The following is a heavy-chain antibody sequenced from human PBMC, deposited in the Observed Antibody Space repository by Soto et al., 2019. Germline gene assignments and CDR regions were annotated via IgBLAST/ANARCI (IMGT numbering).Heavy chain of an antibody. CDR3: ARPPGLRKKQYYYYYMDV. Sequence: SETLSLTCAVYGGSFSGYYWSWIRQPPGKGLEWIGEINHSGSTNYNPSLKSRVTISVDTSKNQFSLKLSSVTAADTAVYYCARPPGLRKKQYYYYYMDVGGKGTTVTFS. CDR2: INHSGST. CDR1: GGSFSGYY. D-gene: IGHD2-8*01. V-gene: IGHV4-34*01. J-gene: IGHJ6*03.